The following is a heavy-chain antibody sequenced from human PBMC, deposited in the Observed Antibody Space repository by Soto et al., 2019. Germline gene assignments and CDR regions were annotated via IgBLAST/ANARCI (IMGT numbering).Heavy chain of an antibody. CDR1: GFTFSSYS. V-gene: IGHV3-48*01. CDR3: ARDLSLRYFDWSHQDAFDI. D-gene: IGHD3-9*01. CDR2: ISSSSSTI. J-gene: IGHJ3*02. Sequence: GGSLRLSCAASGFTFSSYSMNWVRQAPGKGLEWVSYISSSSSTIYYADSVKGRFTISRDNAKNSLYLQMNSLRAEDTAVYYCARDLSLRYFDWSHQDAFDIWGQGTMVTVSS.